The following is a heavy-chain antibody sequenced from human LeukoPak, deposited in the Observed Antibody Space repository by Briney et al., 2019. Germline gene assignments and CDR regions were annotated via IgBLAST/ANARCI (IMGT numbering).Heavy chain of an antibody. CDR3: AKDRSSSWYGIKFDY. D-gene: IGHD6-13*01. V-gene: IGHV3-23*01. Sequence: GGSLRLSCAASGFTFSSYAMSWVRQAPGKGLEWVSAISGSGGSTYYEDSVKGRFTISRDNSKNTLYLQMNSLRAEDTAVYYCAKDRSSSWYGIKFDYWGQGTLVTVSS. J-gene: IGHJ4*02. CDR2: ISGSGGST. CDR1: GFTFSSYA.